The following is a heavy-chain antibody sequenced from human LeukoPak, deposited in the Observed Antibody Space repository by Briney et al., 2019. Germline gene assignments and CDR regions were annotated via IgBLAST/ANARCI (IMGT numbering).Heavy chain of an antibody. CDR2: IYNSGST. CDR3: ARREVTTSWYFDL. D-gene: IGHD4-17*01. J-gene: IGHJ2*01. Sequence: KPSETLSLTCTVSGGSISNYYWSWIRQSPGKGLEWIAYIYNSGSTNYNPSLKSRVTISVDTYKNQFSLKLSSVTAADTAVYYCARREVTTSWYFDLWGRGTLVTVSS. CDR1: GGSISNYY. V-gene: IGHV4-59*08.